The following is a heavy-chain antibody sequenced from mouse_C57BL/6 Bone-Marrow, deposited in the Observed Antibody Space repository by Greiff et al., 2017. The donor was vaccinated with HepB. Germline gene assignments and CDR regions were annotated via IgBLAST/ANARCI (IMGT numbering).Heavy chain of an antibody. J-gene: IGHJ2*01. V-gene: IGHV14-4*01. CDR1: GFNIKDDY. CDR2: IDPENGDT. Sequence: VQLQQSGAELVRPGASVKLSCTASGFNIKDDYMHWVKQRPEQGLEWIGWIDPENGDTEYASKFQGKATITADTYSNTAYLQLSSLTSEDTAVYYCTTLLDYYFDDGGQGTTLTVAS. CDR3: TTLLDYYFDD.